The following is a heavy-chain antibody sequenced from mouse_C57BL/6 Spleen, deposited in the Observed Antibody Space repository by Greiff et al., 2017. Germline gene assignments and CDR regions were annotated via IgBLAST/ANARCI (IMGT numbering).Heavy chain of an antibody. Sequence: EVQRVESGGGLVQPGGSLSLSCAASGFTFTDYYMSWVRQPPGKALEWLGFIRNKANGYTTEYSASVKGRFTISRDNSQSILYLQMNALRAEDSATYYCARYYYGSSIDYWGQGTTLTVSS. CDR3: ARYYYGSSIDY. CDR2: IRNKANGYTT. D-gene: IGHD1-1*01. J-gene: IGHJ2*01. V-gene: IGHV7-3*01. CDR1: GFTFTDYY.